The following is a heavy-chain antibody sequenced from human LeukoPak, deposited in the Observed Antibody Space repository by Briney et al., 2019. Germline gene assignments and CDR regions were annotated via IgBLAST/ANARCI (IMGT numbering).Heavy chain of an antibody. CDR3: ARALPDSSGYRGDAFDI. V-gene: IGHV7-4-1*02. D-gene: IGHD3-22*01. J-gene: IGHJ3*02. CDR1: GYTFTSYG. CDR2: INTNTGNP. Sequence: ASVKVSCKASGYTFTSYGISWVRQAPGQGLEWMGWINTNTGNPTYAQGFTGRFVFSLDTSVSTAYLQISSLKAEDTAVYYCARALPDSSGYRGDAFDIWGQGTMVTVSS.